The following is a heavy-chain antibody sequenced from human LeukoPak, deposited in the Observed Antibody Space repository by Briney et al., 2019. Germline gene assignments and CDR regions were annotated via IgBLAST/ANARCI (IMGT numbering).Heavy chain of an antibody. CDR1: GYSISSSNW. Sequence: SETLSLTCAVSGYSISSSNWWGWIRQPPGKGLEWIGYIYYSGSTYYNPSLKSRVTLSVDTSKSQFSLKLSSVAAVDTAVYYCARKKGGSYYTFDYWGQGTLVTVSS. CDR3: ARKKGGSYYTFDY. V-gene: IGHV4-28*01. CDR2: IYYSGST. D-gene: IGHD1-26*01. J-gene: IGHJ4*02.